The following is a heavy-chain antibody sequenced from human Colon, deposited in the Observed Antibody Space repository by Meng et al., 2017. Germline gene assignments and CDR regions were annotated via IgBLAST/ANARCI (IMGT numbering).Heavy chain of an antibody. D-gene: IGHD3-22*01. CDR2: IKQDGSEK. V-gene: IGHV3-7*01. CDR3: ASGYYYGANDAFF. Sequence: GESLKISCAASGFTFSSYWMSWVRQAPGKGLEWVANIKQDGSEKYYVDSVKGRFTISRDNAKNSLYLQMNSLRAEDTAVYSCASGYYYGANDAFFWGQGTMVTVSS. CDR1: GFTFSSYW. J-gene: IGHJ3*01.